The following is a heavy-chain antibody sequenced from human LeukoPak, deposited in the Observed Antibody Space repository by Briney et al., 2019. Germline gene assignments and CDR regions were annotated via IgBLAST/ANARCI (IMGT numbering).Heavy chain of an antibody. CDR1: AFTCDDHV. J-gene: IGHJ3*01. CDR3: ARGEEVVTSTDCFDV. D-gene: IGHD2-21*02. CDR2: INWNGATT. V-gene: IGHV3-20*04. Sequence: GGSLRLSCAASAFTCDDHVMVWVRQAPGKGLEWVSGINWNGATTGYADSVKGRFTISRDNVRNSLYLQMDSLRAEDTGLYFCARGEEVVTSTDCFDVWGPGTMVTVPS.